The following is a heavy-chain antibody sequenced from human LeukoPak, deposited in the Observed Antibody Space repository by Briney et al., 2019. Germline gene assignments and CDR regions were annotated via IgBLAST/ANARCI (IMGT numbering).Heavy chain of an antibody. CDR1: GGSVTSDIYY. CDR3: ARGYCGSTSCYGAFDY. J-gene: IGHJ4*02. V-gene: IGHV4-61*01. D-gene: IGHD2-2*01. CDR2: IYNSGST. Sequence: SETLSLTCTVSGGSVTSDIYYWSWIRQPPGKGLEWIGYIYNSGSTNYNPSLESRVTISVDTSKDQFSLRLSSVTAADTAVYYCARGYCGSTSCYGAFDYWGQGTLVTVSS.